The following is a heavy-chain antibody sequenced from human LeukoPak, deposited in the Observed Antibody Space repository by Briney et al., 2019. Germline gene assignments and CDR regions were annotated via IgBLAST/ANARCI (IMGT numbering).Heavy chain of an antibody. Sequence: ISSSSTVKYYADSVKGRFTISRDNSKNTLYLQMNSLRAEDTALYYCAKAYSSSWADFDYWGQGTLVTVSS. D-gene: IGHD6-13*01. CDR2: ISSSSTVK. V-gene: IGHV3-23*01. J-gene: IGHJ4*02. CDR3: AKAYSSSWADFDY.